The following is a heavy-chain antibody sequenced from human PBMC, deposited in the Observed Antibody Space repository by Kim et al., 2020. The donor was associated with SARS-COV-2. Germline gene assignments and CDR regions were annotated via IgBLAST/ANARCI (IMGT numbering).Heavy chain of an antibody. D-gene: IGHD1-26*01. CDR2: ISYDGSNK. V-gene: IGHV3-30*04. CDR1: GFTFSSYA. Sequence: GGSLRLSCAASGFTFSSYAMHWVRQAPGKGLEWVAVISYDGSNKYYADSVKGRFTISRDNSKNTLYLQMNSLRAEDTAVYYCARDLCGSYCYFDYWGQGTLVTVSS. J-gene: IGHJ4*02. CDR3: ARDLCGSYCYFDY.